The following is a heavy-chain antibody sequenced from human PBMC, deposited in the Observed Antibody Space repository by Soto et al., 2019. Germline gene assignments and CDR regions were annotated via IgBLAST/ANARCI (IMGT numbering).Heavy chain of an antibody. Sequence: QITLKESGPTLVKPTQTLTLTCTFSGFSLSTSGVGVGWIRQPPGKALEWLALIYWNDDKRYSPSLKSRLTTTKDTSKNQVVLTMTNMDPVDTATYYCAHAQGPGGSYRRVGGYFDYWGQGTLVTVSS. CDR1: GFSLSTSGVG. CDR3: AHAQGPGGSYRRVGGYFDY. D-gene: IGHD1-26*01. J-gene: IGHJ4*02. CDR2: IYWNDDK. V-gene: IGHV2-5*01.